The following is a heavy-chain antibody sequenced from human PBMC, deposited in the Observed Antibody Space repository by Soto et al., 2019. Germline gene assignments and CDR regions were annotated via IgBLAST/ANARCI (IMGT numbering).Heavy chain of an antibody. V-gene: IGHV4-59*12. CDR1: GGSISSYY. CDR3: ATLPPRIVVVMSPFPS. D-gene: IGHD2-21*01. CDR2: IYYSGST. Sequence: PSETLSLTCTVSGGSISSYYWSWIRQPPGKGLEWIGYIYYSGSTNYDPSLKSRVTISVDTSSNQFSLTLTSVTAADTAMYYCATLPPRIVVVMSPFPSWGQGTPVTVSS. J-gene: IGHJ4*02.